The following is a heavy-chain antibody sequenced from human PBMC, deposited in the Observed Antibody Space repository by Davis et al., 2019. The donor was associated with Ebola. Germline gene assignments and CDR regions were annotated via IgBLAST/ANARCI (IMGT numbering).Heavy chain of an antibody. D-gene: IGHD2-2*01. CDR3: ASGAQLLSFDP. J-gene: IGHJ5*02. CDR1: GFTFSSYW. Sequence: PGGSLRPSCAASGFTFSSYWTHWVRQAQGKGLVWVSRINSDGSTTTYAHSVKGRFTVSRDNAKNTLYLQMNSLRAEDPAVYYCASGAQLLSFDPWGQGTLVTVSS. V-gene: IGHV3-74*01. CDR2: INSDGSTT.